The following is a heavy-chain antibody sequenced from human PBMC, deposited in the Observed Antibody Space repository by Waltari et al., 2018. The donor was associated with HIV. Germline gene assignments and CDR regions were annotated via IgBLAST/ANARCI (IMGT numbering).Heavy chain of an antibody. CDR1: GGSISSGGYY. Sequence: QVQLQESGPGLVKPSQTLSLTCTVSGGSISSGGYYWSWIRQHPGKGLEWIGYIYYSGSTYYNPSLKSRVTISVDTSKNQFSLKLSSVTAADTAVYYCARDCIPDYDILTEQMSYYYYGMDVWGQGTTVTVSS. D-gene: IGHD3-9*01. V-gene: IGHV4-31*03. CDR2: IYYSGST. J-gene: IGHJ6*02. CDR3: ARDCIPDYDILTEQMSYYYYGMDV.